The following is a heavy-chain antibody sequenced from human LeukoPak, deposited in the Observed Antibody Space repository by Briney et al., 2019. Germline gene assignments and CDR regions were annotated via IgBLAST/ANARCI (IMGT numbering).Heavy chain of an antibody. CDR2: INTNTGNP. CDR1: GYTFTDYA. J-gene: IGHJ5*02. Sequence: GATVKVSCKASGYTFTDYAIIWVRQAPGQGLEWMGWINTNTGNPTYAQGFTGRFVFSFDTSVTTAYLQISSLKAEDSAMYYCARETSGWPNWFDPWGQGTLVTVSS. D-gene: IGHD3-22*01. CDR3: ARETSGWPNWFDP. V-gene: IGHV7-4-1*02.